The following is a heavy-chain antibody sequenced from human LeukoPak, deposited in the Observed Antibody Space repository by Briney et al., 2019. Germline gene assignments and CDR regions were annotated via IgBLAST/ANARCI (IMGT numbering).Heavy chain of an antibody. CDR3: AKEAHTYFDWLSPFDY. D-gene: IGHD3-9*01. CDR1: GFTFSSYG. CDR2: ISYDGSNK. V-gene: IGHV3-30*18. Sequence: GGSLRLSCAASGFTFSSYGMHWVRQAPGKGLEWVAVISYDGSNKYYADSVKGRFTISRDNSKNTLYLQMNSLRAEDTAVYYCAKEAHTYFDWLSPFDYWGQGTLVTVSS. J-gene: IGHJ4*02.